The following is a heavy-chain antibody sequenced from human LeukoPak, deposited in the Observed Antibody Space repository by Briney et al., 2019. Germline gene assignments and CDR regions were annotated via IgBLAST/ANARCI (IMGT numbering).Heavy chain of an antibody. D-gene: IGHD3-10*01. Sequence: ASVKVSCKASGYTFTGCYMHWVRQAPGQGLEWMGIINPSGGSTTYAQKFQARVTMTKDTSTSTVYMELSSLRSEDTAVYYCARDLGLRGVTNWFDPWGQGTLVTVSS. CDR2: INPSGGST. J-gene: IGHJ5*02. CDR3: ARDLGLRGVTNWFDP. CDR1: GYTFTGCY. V-gene: IGHV1-46*01.